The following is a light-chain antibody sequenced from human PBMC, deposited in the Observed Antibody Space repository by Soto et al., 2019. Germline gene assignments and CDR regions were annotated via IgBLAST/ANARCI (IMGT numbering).Light chain of an antibody. CDR2: DVS. CDR3: CLYTTISASWV. V-gene: IGLV2-18*01. CDR1: NGDVASYNR. J-gene: IGLJ2*01. Sequence: QSALTQPPSVSGSPGQSVTISCTITNGDVASYNRVSWYQQPPGAAPTLMIYDVSFRPSWVPHRFSASRSGNTPSLTISGLQAEDEADYYCCLYTTISASWVFGGGTKVTVL.